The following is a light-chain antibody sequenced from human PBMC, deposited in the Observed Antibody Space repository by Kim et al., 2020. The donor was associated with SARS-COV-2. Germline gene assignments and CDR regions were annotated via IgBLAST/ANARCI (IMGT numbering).Light chain of an antibody. V-gene: IGKV3-15*01. Sequence: SPGEATTLSCSASRSGISNLGSYQLKPVQAPCILLNRATAKATGIPARFSGSGSGTEFALTISSLLSDDFAVFYCQQHNNCPPATFGPGTKVDIK. CDR1: RSGISN. J-gene: IGKJ3*01. CDR3: QQHNNCPPAT. CDR2: RAT.